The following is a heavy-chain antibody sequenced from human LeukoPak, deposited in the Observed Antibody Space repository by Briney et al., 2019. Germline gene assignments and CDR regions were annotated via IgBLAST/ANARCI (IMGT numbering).Heavy chain of an antibody. CDR1: GYTFTSYG. CDR2: ISAYNGNT. V-gene: IGHV1-18*01. Sequence: ASVKVSCKASGYTFTSYGISWVRQAPGQGLEWMGWISAYNGNTNYAQKLQGRVTMTTDTSTSTAYMELRSLRSDDTAVYYCARDYYYDSSGYYVFDPWGQGTLVTASS. D-gene: IGHD3-22*01. J-gene: IGHJ5*02. CDR3: ARDYYYDSSGYYVFDP.